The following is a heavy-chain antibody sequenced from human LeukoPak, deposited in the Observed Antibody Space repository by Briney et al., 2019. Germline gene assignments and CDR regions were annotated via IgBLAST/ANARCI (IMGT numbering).Heavy chain of an antibody. J-gene: IGHJ2*01. D-gene: IGHD2-21*01. V-gene: IGHV4-59*08. CDR3: ARHLFPILGRDWYFDL. CDR1: GGSISSYY. CDR2: IYYSGST. Sequence: SETLSLTCTVSGGSISSYYWSWIRQPPGKGLEWIGYIYYSGSTNYNPSLKSRVTISVDTSKNQFSLKLSSVTAADTAVYYCARHLFPILGRDWYFDLWGRGTLVTVSS.